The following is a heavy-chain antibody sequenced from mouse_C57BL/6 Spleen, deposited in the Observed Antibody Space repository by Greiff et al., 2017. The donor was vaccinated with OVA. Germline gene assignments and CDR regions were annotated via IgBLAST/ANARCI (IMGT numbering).Heavy chain of an antibody. D-gene: IGHD2-4*01. V-gene: IGHV2-2*01. CDR3: ARTGIYYDYLYGYFDV. CDR1: GFSLTSYG. J-gene: IGHJ1*03. Sequence: VMLVESGPGLVQPSQSLSITCTVSGFSLTSYGVHWVRQSPGKGLEWLGVIWSGGSTDYNAAFISRLSISKDNSKSQVFFKMNSLQADDTAIYYCARTGIYYDYLYGYFDVWGTGTTVTVSS. CDR2: IWSGGST.